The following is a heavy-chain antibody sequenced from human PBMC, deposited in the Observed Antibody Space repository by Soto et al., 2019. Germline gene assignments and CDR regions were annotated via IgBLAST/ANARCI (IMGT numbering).Heavy chain of an antibody. D-gene: IGHD1-26*01. J-gene: IGHJ5*02. V-gene: IGHV3-53*01. CDR2: LYSGGTT. CDR1: GFIVSNSY. CDR3: VRDRGGSYWLDP. Sequence: SLRLSCAASGFIVSNSYMSWVRQAPGKGLEWVSILYSGGTTYYADSVKGRFTFSRDNAANTVFLQMNNLRVEDTAVYYCVRDRGGSYWLDPWGQGTLVTVSS.